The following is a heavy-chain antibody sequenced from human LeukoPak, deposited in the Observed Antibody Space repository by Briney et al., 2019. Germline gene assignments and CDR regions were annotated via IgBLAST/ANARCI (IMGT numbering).Heavy chain of an antibody. Sequence: GGSLRLSCAASGFTFSSYAMSWVRQAPGKGLEWVSAISGSGGSTYYADSVKGRFTISRDNSKNTLYLQMNSLRAEDTAVYYCARVPNTYCSGGSCDFDPWGQGTLVTVSS. CDR2: ISGSGGST. D-gene: IGHD2-15*01. CDR1: GFTFSSYA. J-gene: IGHJ5*02. CDR3: ARVPNTYCSGGSCDFDP. V-gene: IGHV3-23*01.